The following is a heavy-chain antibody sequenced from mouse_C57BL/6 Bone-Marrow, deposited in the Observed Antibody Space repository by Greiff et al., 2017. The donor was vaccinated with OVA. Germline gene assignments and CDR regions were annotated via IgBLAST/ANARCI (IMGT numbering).Heavy chain of an antibody. J-gene: IGHJ1*03. D-gene: IGHD1-1*01. Sequence: VHLVESGAELAKPGASVKLSCKASGYTFTSYWMHWVKQRPGQGLEWIGYINPSSGYTKYNQKFKDKATLTADKSSSTAYMQLRSLTYEDSAVYYCARGGYGSSYGTYWYFDVWGTGTTVTVSS. V-gene: IGHV1-7*01. CDR3: ARGGYGSSYGTYWYFDV. CDR2: INPSSGYT. CDR1: GYTFTSYW.